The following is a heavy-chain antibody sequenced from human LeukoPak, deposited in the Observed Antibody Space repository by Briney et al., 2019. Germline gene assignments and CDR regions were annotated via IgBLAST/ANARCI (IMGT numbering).Heavy chain of an antibody. CDR1: GFTFSSYA. CDR3: AKDDGRPAGYNWFDP. Sequence: GGSLRLSCAASGFTFSSYAMSWVRPAPGKGLEWVSAISGSGGSTYYADSVKGRFTISRDNSKNTLYLQMNSLRAEGTAVYYCAKDDGRPAGYNWFDPWGQGTLVTVSS. D-gene: IGHD6-25*01. V-gene: IGHV3-23*01. J-gene: IGHJ5*02. CDR2: ISGSGGST.